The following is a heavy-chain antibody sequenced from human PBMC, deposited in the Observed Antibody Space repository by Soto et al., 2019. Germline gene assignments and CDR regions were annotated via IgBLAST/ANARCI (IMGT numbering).Heavy chain of an antibody. D-gene: IGHD6-13*01. CDR3: AKDLSGIAAVVSYYGMDV. CDR1: GVTFSSYA. V-gene: IGHV3-23*01. CDR2: ISGSGGST. J-gene: IGHJ6*02. Sequence: AGGSLRLSCAASGVTFSSYAMSWVRQAPGKGLEWASAISGSGGSTYYADSVKGRFTISRDNSKNTLYLQMNSLRAEDTAVYYCAKDLSGIAAVVSYYGMDVWGQGTTVTVSS.